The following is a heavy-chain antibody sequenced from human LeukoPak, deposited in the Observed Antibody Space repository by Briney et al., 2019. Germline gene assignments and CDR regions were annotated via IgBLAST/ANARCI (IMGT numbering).Heavy chain of an antibody. CDR2: IYGSGTT. V-gene: IGHV4-4*07. Sequence: SETLSLTCTVSGGPIISYYWSWIRQSAGKGLEWIGRIYGSGTTDYSPSLKSRITMSLDMSKKQFSLKLSSVTSADTAVYYCARLKYYDSTGYSPSYYMDVWGKGTSVTV. CDR1: GGPIISYY. D-gene: IGHD3-22*01. J-gene: IGHJ6*03. CDR3: ARLKYYDSTGYSPSYYMDV.